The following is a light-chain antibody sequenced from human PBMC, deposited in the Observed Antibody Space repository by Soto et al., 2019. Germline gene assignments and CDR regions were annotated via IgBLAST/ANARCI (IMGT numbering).Light chain of an antibody. Sequence: EIVLTQSPGTLSLSPGERATLSCRASQSVSSFYLAWYQHKPGQAPRLLIDYVSSRATGIPDRFSGGGSGTDFTLTISKLEPEDFAVYYCQQYGSSPLTFGGGTKVEIK. J-gene: IGKJ4*02. CDR3: QQYGSSPLT. CDR2: YVS. V-gene: IGKV3-20*01. CDR1: QSVSSFY.